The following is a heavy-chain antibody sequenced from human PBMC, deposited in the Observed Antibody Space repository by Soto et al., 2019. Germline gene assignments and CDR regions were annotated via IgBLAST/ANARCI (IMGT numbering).Heavy chain of an antibody. CDR1: DDSVSSGSYY. CDR2: IYYSGTN. J-gene: IGHJ6*02. CDR3: ARARCSSTSCYTGYYYGMDV. Sequence: QVQLQESGPGLVKPSETLSLTCTVSDDSVSSGSYYWSWIRQPPGKGLEWIGYIYYSGTNNYNPSLKSRVTISLNTSKNQFSLKLSSVTAADTAVYYCARARCSSTSCYTGYYYGMDVWGRGTTVTGSS. D-gene: IGHD2-2*02. V-gene: IGHV4-61*01.